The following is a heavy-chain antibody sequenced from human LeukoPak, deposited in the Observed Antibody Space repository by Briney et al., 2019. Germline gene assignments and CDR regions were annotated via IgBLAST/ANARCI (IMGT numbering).Heavy chain of an antibody. J-gene: IGHJ5*02. V-gene: IGHV4-30-2*01. CDR2: IYHSGST. CDR3: ARADGYNSVDWFDP. Sequence: SETLSLTCAVSGGSISSGGYSWSWIRQPPGKGLEWIVYIYHSGSTYYNPSLKSRVTISVDRSKNQFSLKLSSVTAADTAVYYCARADGYNSVDWFDPWGQGTLVTVSS. D-gene: IGHD5-12*01. CDR1: GGSISSGGYS.